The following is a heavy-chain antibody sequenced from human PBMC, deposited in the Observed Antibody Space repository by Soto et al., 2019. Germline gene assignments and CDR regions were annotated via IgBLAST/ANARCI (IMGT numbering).Heavy chain of an antibody. J-gene: IGHJ4*02. D-gene: IGHD1-26*01. Sequence: SETLSLTCTVSGGSISSYYWSWMRHPPGKGLEWIGYIYYSGSTNYNPSLKSRVTISVDTSKNQFSLKLSSVTAADTAVYYCAREIMGATSSSPYFDYWGQGTLVTVSS. CDR3: AREIMGATSSSPYFDY. V-gene: IGHV4-59*01. CDR1: GGSISSYY. CDR2: IYYSGST.